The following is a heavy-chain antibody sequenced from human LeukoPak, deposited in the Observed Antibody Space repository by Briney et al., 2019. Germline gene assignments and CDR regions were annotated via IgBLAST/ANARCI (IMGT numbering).Heavy chain of an antibody. CDR1: GFTFSSYG. CDR2: ISYDGSNK. Sequence: GGSLRLSCAASGFTFSSYGMHWVRQAPGKGLEWVAVISYDGSNKYYADSVKGRFTISRDNSKNTLYLQMNSLRAEDTAVYYCASHYDSSGYYFRNWGQGTLVTVSS. V-gene: IGHV3-30*03. D-gene: IGHD3-22*01. J-gene: IGHJ4*02. CDR3: ASHYDSSGYYFRN.